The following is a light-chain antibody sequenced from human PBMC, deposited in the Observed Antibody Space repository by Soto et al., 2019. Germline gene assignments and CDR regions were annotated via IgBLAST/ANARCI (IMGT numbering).Light chain of an antibody. CDR1: QSVRNNC. Sequence: EIVLTQSPATLSLSPGERATLSCRASQSVRNNCLAWYQQKPGQAPRLLIYGAFSRATGIPDMFSGSGSGADFTLTISRLEPEGFAVYYCQHYGNSPDTFGQGTKLEIK. CDR3: QHYGNSPDT. V-gene: IGKV3-20*01. CDR2: GAF. J-gene: IGKJ2*01.